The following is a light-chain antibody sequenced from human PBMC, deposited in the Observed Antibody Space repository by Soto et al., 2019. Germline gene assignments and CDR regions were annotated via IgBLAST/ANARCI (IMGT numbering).Light chain of an antibody. Sequence: QSVLTQPPSVSGAPGQRVTLSCTGNSSNLGAGSDVHWYQQLPGAAPKLVIFGNRNRPSGVPERFSGSKSGTSASLAITGLQAEDEADYYCQAYDYSLPASVFGGGTQLTVL. J-gene: IGLJ3*02. CDR1: SSNLGAGSD. CDR2: GNR. CDR3: QAYDYSLPASV. V-gene: IGLV1-40*01.